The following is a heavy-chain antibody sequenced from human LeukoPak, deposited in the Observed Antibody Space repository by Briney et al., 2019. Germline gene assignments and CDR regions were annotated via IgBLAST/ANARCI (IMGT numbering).Heavy chain of an antibody. CDR2: IYYSGST. V-gene: IGHV4-59*12. Sequence: SETLSLTCTVSGGSISSYYWSWIRQPPGKGLEWIGYIYYSGSTNYNPSLKSRVTISVDTSKNQFSLKLSSVTAADTAVYYCARGPPLYYYDSSGYLSWFDPWGQGTLVTVSS. CDR3: ARGPPLYYYDSSGYLSWFDP. CDR1: GGSISSYY. J-gene: IGHJ5*02. D-gene: IGHD3-22*01.